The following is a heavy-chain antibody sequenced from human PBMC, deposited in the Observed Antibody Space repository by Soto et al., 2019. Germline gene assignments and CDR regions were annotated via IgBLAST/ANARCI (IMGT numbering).Heavy chain of an antibody. Sequence: QVQLVQSGAEVKKPGSSVKVSCKASGGTFSSDAISWVRQAPGQGLEWMGGIIPIFGKANYAQKFQGRVTITADESTSTVYMELSSLRSEDTAVYYCARGEGVYAVTPKNGMDVWCPGTTVSVSS. CDR1: GGTFSSDA. CDR2: IIPIFGKA. V-gene: IGHV1-69*01. CDR3: ARGEGVYAVTPKNGMDV. J-gene: IGHJ6*02. D-gene: IGHD4-17*01.